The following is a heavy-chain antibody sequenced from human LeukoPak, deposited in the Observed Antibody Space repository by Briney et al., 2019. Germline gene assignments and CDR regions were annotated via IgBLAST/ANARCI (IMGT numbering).Heavy chain of an antibody. D-gene: IGHD3-22*01. CDR1: GGSVSSGSYY. Sequence: SETLSLTCTVSGGSVSSGSYYWSWIRQPPGKGLEWIGYIYYSGSTNYNPSLKSRVTISVDTSKNQFSLKLSSVTAADTAVYYCARDRHYYDSGYDYWGQGTLVTVSS. CDR2: IYYSGST. CDR3: ARDRHYYDSGYDY. V-gene: IGHV4-61*01. J-gene: IGHJ4*02.